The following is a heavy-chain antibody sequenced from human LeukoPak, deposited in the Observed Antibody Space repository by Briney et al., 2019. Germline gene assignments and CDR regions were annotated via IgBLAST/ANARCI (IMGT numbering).Heavy chain of an antibody. CDR2: MSSTGSSI. CDR3: ARGGAWNDPLDY. D-gene: IGHD1-1*01. J-gene: IGHJ4*02. Sequence: GGSLRLSCAGSGFTFSDHYMSWIRQAPGKGLEWISYMSSTGSSIYYVDSVKGRFTISRDNAKNSLYLQMSSLTADDTAVYFCARGGAWNDPLDYWGQGTLVTVSS. V-gene: IGHV3-11*01. CDR1: GFTFSDHY.